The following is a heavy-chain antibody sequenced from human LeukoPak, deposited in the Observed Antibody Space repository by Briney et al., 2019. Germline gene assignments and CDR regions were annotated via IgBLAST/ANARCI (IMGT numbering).Heavy chain of an antibody. V-gene: IGHV3-13*01. CDR2: IGTAGDT. D-gene: IGHD3-10*01. CDR3: ARAARPRGVILDYYGMDV. J-gene: IGHJ6*02. Sequence: GGSLRLSCAASGFTFSSYDMHWVRQATGKGLEWVSAIGTAGDTYYPGSVKGRFTISRENAKNSLYLQMNSLRAGDTAVYYCARAARPRGVILDYYGMDVWGQGTTVTVSS. CDR1: GFTFSSYD.